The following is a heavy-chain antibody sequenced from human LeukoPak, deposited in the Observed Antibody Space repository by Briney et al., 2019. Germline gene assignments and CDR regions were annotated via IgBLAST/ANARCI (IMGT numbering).Heavy chain of an antibody. Sequence: GGSLRLSCAASGFTFSSHGMHWARQAPGKGLEWVAFIRYDGSNKYYAESVKGRFTIPRDNSKNTLYLEMNSLRAEDTAVYYCAKDYSSASYYVDYWGQGILVTVSS. J-gene: IGHJ4*02. V-gene: IGHV3-30*02. CDR3: AKDYSSASYYVDY. CDR1: GFTFSSHG. D-gene: IGHD3-22*01. CDR2: IRYDGSNK.